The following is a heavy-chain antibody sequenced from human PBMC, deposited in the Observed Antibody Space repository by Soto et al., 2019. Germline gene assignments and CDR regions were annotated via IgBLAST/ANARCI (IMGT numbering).Heavy chain of an antibody. J-gene: IGHJ6*01. CDR3: TREGAYTSPPYSYLYAMDV. D-gene: IGHD2-2*01. CDR2: MRAKAFGGTT. V-gene: IGHV3-49*04. Sequence: GALGLCCKCSGFTFRDYAIGWVRQAPGRGLPWVGFMRAKAFGGTTEYATFVKGRFTISRDDSKSVAYLQMNSLETEDTAVYYCTREGAYTSPPYSYLYAMDVWGQGTRVTVSS. CDR1: GFTFRDYA.